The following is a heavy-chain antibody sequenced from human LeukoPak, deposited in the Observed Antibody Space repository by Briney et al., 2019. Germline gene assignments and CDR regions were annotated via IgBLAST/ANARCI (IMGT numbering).Heavy chain of an antibody. J-gene: IGHJ4*02. CDR2: INTSGST. V-gene: IGHV4-4*07. CDR3: ARQQLKTMASFDY. Sequence: SETLSLTCAVSGYSISSSYSWSWIRLPAGKGLEWIGRINTSGSTDYNPSLKSRVTMSLDTSKNQFSLKLNSVTAADTAVYYCARQQLKTMASFDYWGQGTLVTVSS. CDR1: GYSISSSYS. D-gene: IGHD4/OR15-4a*01.